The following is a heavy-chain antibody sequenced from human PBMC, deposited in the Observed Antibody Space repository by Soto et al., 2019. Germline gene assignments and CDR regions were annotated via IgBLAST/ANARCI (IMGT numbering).Heavy chain of an antibody. D-gene: IGHD6-13*01. J-gene: IGHJ6*04. CDR3: ARDPGYIRSWYDPSPCYYCNGIGV. CDR2: INPNSGGT. CDR1: GYTFTGYY. V-gene: IGHV1-2*02. Sequence: ASVKVSCKASGYTFTGYYMHWVRQAPGQGLEWMGWINPNSGGTNYAQKFQGRVTMTRDTSISTAYMELSRLRSDDTAVYYCARDPGYIRSWYDPSPCYYCNGIGVWGKGSTV.